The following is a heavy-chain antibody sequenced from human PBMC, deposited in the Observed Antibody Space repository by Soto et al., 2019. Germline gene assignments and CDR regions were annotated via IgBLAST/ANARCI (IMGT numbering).Heavy chain of an antibody. J-gene: IGHJ4*02. CDR2: IYWNDDK. CDR3: AHRTEVRGVEKYFDY. Sequence: QITLKESGPTLVKPTQTLTLTCTFSGFSRSTSGVGVGWIRQPPGKALEWLALIYWNDDKRNSPSLKSRLTIDKDPSINQGVLTMTDMDPVDTATYYCAHRTEVRGVEKYFDYWGQGTLVTVSS. D-gene: IGHD3-10*01. CDR1: GFSRSTSGVG. V-gene: IGHV2-5*01.